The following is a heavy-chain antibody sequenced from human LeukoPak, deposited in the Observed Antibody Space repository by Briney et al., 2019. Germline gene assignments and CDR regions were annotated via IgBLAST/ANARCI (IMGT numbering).Heavy chain of an antibody. J-gene: IGHJ4*02. CDR3: AKGPGGVGPRRVNMVAVVHY. CDR2: IGGNSYNI. CDR1: GFTFGVYS. Sequence: SGGSLRLSCVASGFTFGVYSMNWVRQGAGEGLEWVSSIGGNSYNIKYAGCVEGRFTIWRDNAKNRLYLEMKSLRPDDTAVYYCAKGPGGVGPRRVNMVAVVHYWGQGTLVTVPS. D-gene: IGHD3-16*01. V-gene: IGHV3-23*01.